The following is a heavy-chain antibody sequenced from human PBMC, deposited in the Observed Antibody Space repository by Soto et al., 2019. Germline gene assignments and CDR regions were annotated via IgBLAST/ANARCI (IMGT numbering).Heavy chain of an antibody. D-gene: IGHD3-3*01. Sequence: PSETLSLTCAVYGGSFSGYYWSWIRQPPGKGLEWIGEINHSGSTNYNPSLKSRVTISVDTSKNQFSLKLSSVTAADTAVYYCARVAITIFGVVIISRYNWFDPWGQGTLVTVSS. V-gene: IGHV4-34*01. J-gene: IGHJ5*02. CDR2: INHSGST. CDR1: GGSFSGYY. CDR3: ARVAITIFGVVIISRYNWFDP.